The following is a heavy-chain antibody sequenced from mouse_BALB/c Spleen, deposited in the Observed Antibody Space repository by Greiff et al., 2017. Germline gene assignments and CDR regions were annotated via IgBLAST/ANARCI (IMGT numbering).Heavy chain of an antibody. J-gene: IGHJ4*01. D-gene: IGHD2-4*01. CDR3: ARWDYDVGAMDY. V-gene: IGHV1-54*01. Sequence: QVQLKQSGAELVRPGTSVKVSCKASGYAFTNYLIEWVKQRPGQGLEWIGVINPGSGGTNYNEKFKGKATLTADKSSSTAYMQLSSLTSDDSAVYFCARWDYDVGAMDYWGQGTSVTVSS. CDR1: GYAFTNYL. CDR2: INPGSGGT.